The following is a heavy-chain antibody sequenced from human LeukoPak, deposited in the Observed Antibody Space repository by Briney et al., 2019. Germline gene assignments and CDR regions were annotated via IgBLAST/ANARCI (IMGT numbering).Heavy chain of an antibody. J-gene: IGHJ4*02. CDR3: XRGPSGYHNT. D-gene: IGHD5-12*01. Sequence: GGSLRLSCAASGFTFSNYWMHWVRQATGKGLVWASRINSDGINTSYADSVKGRFTISRDNAKNTLNLKMNSLRAEDTSVYDCXRGPSGYHNTGGQGTLVTVSS. V-gene: IGHV3-74*01. CDR2: INSDGINT. CDR1: GFTFSNYW.